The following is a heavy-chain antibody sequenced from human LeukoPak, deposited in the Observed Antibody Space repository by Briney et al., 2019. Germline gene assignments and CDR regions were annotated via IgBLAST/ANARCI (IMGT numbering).Heavy chain of an antibody. CDR2: IYYSGST. CDR3: ARVLITMVRGVIVDWYFDL. V-gene: IGHV4-31*03. D-gene: IGHD3-10*01. J-gene: IGHJ2*01. Sequence: PSETLSLTCTVSGGSISSGGYYWSWIRQHPGKGLEWIGYIYYSGSTYYNPSLKSRVTISVDTSKNQFSLKLSSVTAADTAVYYCARVLITMVRGVIVDWYFDLWGRGTLVTVSS. CDR1: GGSISSGGYY.